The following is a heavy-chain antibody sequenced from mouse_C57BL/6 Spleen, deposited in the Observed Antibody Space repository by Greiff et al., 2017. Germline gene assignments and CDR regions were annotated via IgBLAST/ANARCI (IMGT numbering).Heavy chain of an antibody. J-gene: IGHJ2*01. V-gene: IGHV1-82*01. CDR1: GYAFSSSW. Sequence: QVQLQQSGPELVKPGASVKISCKASGYAFSSSWINWVKQRPGKGLEWIGRIYPGDGDTNYNGKLKGKATLTADTSTSTAYRQLSSLTSEDSAVYFCARGGSSYGNWGQGTTLTVAS. CDR2: IYPGDGDT. D-gene: IGHD1-1*01. CDR3: ARGGSSYGN.